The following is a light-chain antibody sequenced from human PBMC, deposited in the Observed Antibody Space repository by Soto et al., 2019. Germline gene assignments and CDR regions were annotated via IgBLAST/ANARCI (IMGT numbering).Light chain of an antibody. Sequence: EIVLTQSPGTLSLSPGERATLSCRASQSVSSSYLAWYQQKPGQAPRLLIYGASSRATGIPDRFSGSGAGTDFTLAISRLETEDFAVYYCQQYGSSPPYTFGQVTKLELK. V-gene: IGKV3-20*01. CDR2: GAS. J-gene: IGKJ2*01. CDR1: QSVSSSY. CDR3: QQYGSSPPYT.